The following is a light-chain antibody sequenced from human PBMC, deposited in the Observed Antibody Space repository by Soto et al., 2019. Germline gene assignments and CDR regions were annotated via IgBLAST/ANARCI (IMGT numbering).Light chain of an antibody. J-gene: IGLJ2*01. V-gene: IGLV4-69*01. Sequence: QLVLTQSPSASASLGASVKLTCTLSRGHSSDAIAWHQQQPEKGPRFLMNLNSDGSHTKGDGIPDRFSGSSSGAERYLTISSLQSEDEADYYCQTWGTGIVIFGGGTKLTFL. CDR1: RGHSSDA. CDR3: QTWGTGIVI. CDR2: LNSDGSH.